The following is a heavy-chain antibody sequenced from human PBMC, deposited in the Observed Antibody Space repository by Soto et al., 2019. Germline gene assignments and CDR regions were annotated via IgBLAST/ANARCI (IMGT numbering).Heavy chain of an antibody. CDR3: TFLWSGEFHVETFDI. D-gene: IGHD3-10*01. CDR2: ISGSGASK. J-gene: IGHJ3*02. V-gene: IGHV3-48*03. Sequence: EVQLVESGGGLVQPGGSMKVSCADSGVTFSSYEVNCVRQAPGKGLEWVSSISGSGASKYYAESVKGRFTISRDNAQNSVDLQMNSLRAEDTAIYYCTFLWSGEFHVETFDIWGQGTMVTVSS. CDR1: GVTFSSYE.